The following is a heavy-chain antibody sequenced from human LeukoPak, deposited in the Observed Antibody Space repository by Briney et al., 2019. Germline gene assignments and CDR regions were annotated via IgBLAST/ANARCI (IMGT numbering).Heavy chain of an antibody. CDR1: GFTFISYW. J-gene: IGHJ5*02. CDR2: MKLDGREE. D-gene: IGHD2-15*01. V-gene: IGHV3-7*01. Sequence: PGGSLRLSCAASGFTFISYWMRWVRQAPGKGLEWEANMKLDGREEYYVDSVKGRFTISRNNAKNSLYLQMNNLRVDDTAVYYCTRWARYCSGGSCYSWFDPWGQGTLVTVSS. CDR3: TRWARYCSGGSCYSWFDP.